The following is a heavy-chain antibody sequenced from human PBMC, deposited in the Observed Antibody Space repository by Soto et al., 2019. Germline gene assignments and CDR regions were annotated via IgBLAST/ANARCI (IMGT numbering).Heavy chain of an antibody. CDR2: ISGSGGST. CDR3: AKDQGSSWYEIDY. Sequence: EVQLLESGGGLVQPGGSLRLSCAASGFTFSNYAVTWVRQAPGKGLEWVSTISGSGGSTYYADSVKGRFTISRDNSKNTLYLQVSSLRAADTAVYYCAKDQGSSWYEIDYWGQGTLVNVSS. CDR1: GFTFSNYA. J-gene: IGHJ4*02. V-gene: IGHV3-23*01. D-gene: IGHD6-13*01.